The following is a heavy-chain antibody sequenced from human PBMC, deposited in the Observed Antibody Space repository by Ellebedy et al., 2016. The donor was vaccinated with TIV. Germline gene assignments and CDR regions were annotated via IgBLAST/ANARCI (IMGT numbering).Heavy chain of an antibody. J-gene: IGHJ5*02. V-gene: IGHV3-48*03. Sequence: GESLKISCAASGFTFRSYEMFWVRQAPGKGLERVSYITSSGSTVDYADSVKGRFTISRDNARMSLFLQMNSLRAEDTAVYYCASRAYGDNVRSWGQGTLVTVSS. CDR2: ITSSGSTV. CDR3: ASRAYGDNVRS. D-gene: IGHD4-17*01. CDR1: GFTFRSYE.